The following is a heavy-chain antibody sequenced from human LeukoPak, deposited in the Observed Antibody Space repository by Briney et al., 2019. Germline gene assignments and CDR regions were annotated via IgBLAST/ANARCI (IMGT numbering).Heavy chain of an antibody. J-gene: IGHJ4*02. Sequence: SETLSLTCGVSGGSITNTNYWTWVRQPPGKGLEGSGEVNLQGSTNYNPSLMGRVAISVDTSENHISLQLTSVTAADTAVYYCAREGGPYRPLDYSGQGTLVTVSS. V-gene: IGHV4-4*02. CDR2: VNLQGST. CDR3: AREGGPYRPLDY. CDR1: GGSITNTNY.